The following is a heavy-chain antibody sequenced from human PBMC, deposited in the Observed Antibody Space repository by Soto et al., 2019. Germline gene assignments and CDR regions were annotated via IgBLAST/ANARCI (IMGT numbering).Heavy chain of an antibody. Sequence: GGSLRLSCAASGFTFSSFSMSWVRQAPGKGLEWVSSISGSGGSTYYADSVRGRFTISRDNSKNTLSLQMNSLRAEDTAMYYWATRYSSNWPFLHWGQGTLVTVSS. CDR2: ISGSGGST. V-gene: IGHV3-23*01. J-gene: IGHJ4*02. D-gene: IGHD6-13*01. CDR1: GFTFSSFS. CDR3: ATRYSSNWPFLH.